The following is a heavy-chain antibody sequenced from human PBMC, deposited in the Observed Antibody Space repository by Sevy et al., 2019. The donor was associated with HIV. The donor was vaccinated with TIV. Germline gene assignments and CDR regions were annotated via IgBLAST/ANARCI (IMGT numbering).Heavy chain of an antibody. CDR3: TRDGSRDYYYGMDV. D-gene: IGHD6-13*01. CDR1: GFTISSYW. Sequence: GGSLRLSCAASGFTISSYWMLWFRQAPGKGLEWVGFIRSKAYGGTTEYAASVKGRFTISRDDSKSIAYLQMNSLKTEDTAVYYCTRDGSRDYYYGMDVWGQGTTVTVSS. J-gene: IGHJ6*02. V-gene: IGHV3-49*03. CDR2: IRSKAYGGTT.